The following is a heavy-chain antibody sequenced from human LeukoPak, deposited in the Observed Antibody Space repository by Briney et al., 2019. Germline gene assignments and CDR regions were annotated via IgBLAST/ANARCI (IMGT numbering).Heavy chain of an antibody. CDR1: GFTFDDYA. V-gene: IGHV3-9*01. J-gene: IGHJ4*02. Sequence: SGGSLRLSCAASGFTFDDYAMHWVRQAPGKGVEWVSGISWNSGSIGYADSVKGRFTISRDNAKNSLYLQMNSLRAEDTALYYCAKGIAGAHEFDYWGQGTLVTVSS. D-gene: IGHD2-21*01. CDR3: AKGIAGAHEFDY. CDR2: ISWNSGSI.